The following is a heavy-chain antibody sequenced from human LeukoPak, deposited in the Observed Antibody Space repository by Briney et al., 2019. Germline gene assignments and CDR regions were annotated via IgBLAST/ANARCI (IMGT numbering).Heavy chain of an antibody. Sequence: SETLSLTCAVYGGSFSGYYWSWIRQPPGKGLEWIGEINHSGSTNYNPSLKSRVTISVDTSKNQFSLKLSSVTAADTAVYYCARDGSGSYLPFDIWGQGTMVTVSS. CDR2: INHSGST. D-gene: IGHD3-10*01. J-gene: IGHJ3*02. CDR1: GGSFSGYY. V-gene: IGHV4-34*01. CDR3: ARDGSGSYLPFDI.